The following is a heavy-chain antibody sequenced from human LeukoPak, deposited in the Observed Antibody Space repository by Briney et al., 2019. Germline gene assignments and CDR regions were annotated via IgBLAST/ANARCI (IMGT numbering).Heavy chain of an antibody. J-gene: IGHJ5*02. Sequence: GGALRLSCAASGFTFSSYSMSWGREAPGEGLEWVSAIISSGGSTYYGDSVKGRFTISRDNSMNTLYLQMNSLRAEDTAVYYCAKDPASSGWYSGWFDHWGQGTLVTVSS. CDR2: IISSGGST. V-gene: IGHV3-23*01. CDR1: GFTFSSYS. CDR3: AKDPASSGWYSGWFDH. D-gene: IGHD6-19*01.